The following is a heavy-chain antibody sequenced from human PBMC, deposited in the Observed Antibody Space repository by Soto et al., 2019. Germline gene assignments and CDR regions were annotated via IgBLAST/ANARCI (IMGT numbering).Heavy chain of an antibody. D-gene: IGHD6-6*01. CDR2: INRETDGGTT. V-gene: IGHV3-15*01. J-gene: IGHJ4*02. Sequence: GESLKISCVASGFTFNNASMSWVRQATGKGLEWVGRINRETDGGTTDYVAPVKGRFTISRDDSKSTLYLQMNSLSTEDTAVYYCTTDSVLWGQGTLVTVSS. CDR3: TTDSVL. CDR1: GFTFNNAS.